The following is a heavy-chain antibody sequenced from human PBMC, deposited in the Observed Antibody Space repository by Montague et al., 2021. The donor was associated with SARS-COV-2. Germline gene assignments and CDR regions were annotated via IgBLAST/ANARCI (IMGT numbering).Heavy chain of an antibody. V-gene: IGHV4-34*01. D-gene: IGHD3-10*01. Sequence: ETLSLTCAVYGGSLSGYYWNWIRPPPGKGLEWIGEINHSGSTNYNPSLKSRVTMSVDTSKNQFSLKLSSVTAADTAVYYCARGARQGYGFRLGSFDSWGQGTLVTVSS. CDR3: ARGARQGYGFRLGSFDS. CDR2: INHSGST. CDR1: GGSLSGYY. J-gene: IGHJ4*02.